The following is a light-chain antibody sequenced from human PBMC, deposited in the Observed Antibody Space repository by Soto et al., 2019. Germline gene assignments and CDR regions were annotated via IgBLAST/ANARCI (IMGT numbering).Light chain of an antibody. CDR2: EGD. J-gene: IGLJ1*01. CDR1: SNDVVNYNL. CDR3: CSYTSSSTYV. Sequence: QSALTQPASVSGSPGQSITISCTGASNDVVNYNLVSWYQQHPGKAPKFLIYEGDKRPSGVSNRFSGSNSGNTASLTISGLQPEDEADYYCCSYTSSSTYVFGTGTKVTVL. V-gene: IGLV2-14*02.